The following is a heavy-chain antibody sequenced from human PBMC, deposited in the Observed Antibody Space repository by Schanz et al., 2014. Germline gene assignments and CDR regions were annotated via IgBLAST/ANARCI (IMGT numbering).Heavy chain of an antibody. Sequence: QVQVVQSGGGLVKPGGSLRLSCAASGFVFGDYYMTWIRQAPGKGLEWLSYISDSGTYTNYADSMKGRFTISRDNAKSSLYLQMNSLRVEDTAVYYCAASSGWHPSTDYWGQGTLVTVSS. CDR2: ISDSGTYT. V-gene: IGHV3-11*05. J-gene: IGHJ4*02. CDR1: GFVFGDYY. CDR3: AASSGWHPSTDY. D-gene: IGHD6-19*01.